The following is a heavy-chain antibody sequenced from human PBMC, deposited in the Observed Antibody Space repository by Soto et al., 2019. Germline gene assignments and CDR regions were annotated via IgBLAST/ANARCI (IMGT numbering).Heavy chain of an antibody. CDR3: ARWPQPRYTADPYAVDV. CDR2: IVPSLGTT. D-gene: IGHD3-16*02. J-gene: IGHJ6*02. CDR1: GGTFSSSG. Sequence: QVHLVQSGTEVKKPGSSVKVSCKASGGTFSSSGFSWVRQAPGQGLEWMGMIVPSLGTTNYAQKFQARDTITADEVTSTAYMELRSLRSEDTAVYYCARWPQPRYTADPYAVDVWGQGTRVIVSS. V-gene: IGHV1-69*11.